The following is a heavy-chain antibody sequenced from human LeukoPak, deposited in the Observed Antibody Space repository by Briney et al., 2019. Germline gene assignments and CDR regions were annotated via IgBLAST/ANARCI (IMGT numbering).Heavy chain of an antibody. V-gene: IGHV4-39*07. CDR2: IYYSGSAWSS. D-gene: IGHD4-23*01. CDR1: GGSISSSSHY. J-gene: IGHJ3*02. Sequence: SETLSLTCTVSGGSISSSSHYWGWIRQPPGKGLEWVGNIYYSGSAWSSYYNPSLKSRVTIYGDTSKNQFSLKLSSVTAADTAVYYCATLTGGDDAFDIWGQGTMVTVSS. CDR3: ATLTGGDDAFDI.